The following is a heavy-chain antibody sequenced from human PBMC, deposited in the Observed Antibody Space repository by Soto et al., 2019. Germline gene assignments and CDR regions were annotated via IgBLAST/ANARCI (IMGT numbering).Heavy chain of an antibody. CDR1: GGPFSSYT. CDR2: IIPILRIA. D-gene: IGHD5-12*01. J-gene: IGHJ4*02. Sequence: QVQLVQSGAEVKKPGSSVKVSCKTSGGPFSSYTISRVRQAPGQGLEWMGRIIPILRIANYAQKFQGRVTITADKSTSIAYMALSILRSEDTAVYYCASGRKSGYDYPYYFDYWGQGTLVTVSS. V-gene: IGHV1-69*02. CDR3: ASGRKSGYDYPYYFDY.